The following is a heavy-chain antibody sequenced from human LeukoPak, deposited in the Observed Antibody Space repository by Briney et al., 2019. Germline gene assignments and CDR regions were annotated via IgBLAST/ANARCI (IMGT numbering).Heavy chain of an antibody. CDR3: ASAYYYRLPD. Sequence: PGGSLRLSCAASGFTFSSYWMHWVRQAPGNGLVWVSRINSDGTTTYADSVKGRFTISRDNAKNTLYLQMNRLRAEDTALYYCASAYYYRLPDWGQGTLVTVSS. CDR1: GFTFSSYW. CDR2: INSDGTT. V-gene: IGHV3-74*01. D-gene: IGHD3-10*01. J-gene: IGHJ4*02.